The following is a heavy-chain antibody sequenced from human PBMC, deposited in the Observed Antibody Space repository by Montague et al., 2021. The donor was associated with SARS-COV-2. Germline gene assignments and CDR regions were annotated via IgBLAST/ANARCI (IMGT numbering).Heavy chain of an antibody. D-gene: IGHD1-1*01. J-gene: IGHJ4*02. CDR3: AREGTVPGPRGIYFDD. V-gene: IGHV6-1*01. Sequence: CAISGDGVSSNSAAWNWIRQSPSGGLEWLGRTYYRSKWYTDYAPSVKTRITITPDTSNNQFSLHLNSVTPGDTAVYYCAREGTVPGPRGIYFDDWGQGTLVTVSS. CDR2: TYYRSKWYT. CDR1: GDGVSSNSAA.